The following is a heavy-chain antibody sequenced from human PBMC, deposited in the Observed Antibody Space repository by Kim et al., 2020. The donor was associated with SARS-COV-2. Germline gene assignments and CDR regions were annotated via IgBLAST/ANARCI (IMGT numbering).Heavy chain of an antibody. J-gene: IGHJ4*02. CDR1: GFTFGDNP. Sequence: GGSLRLSCTTSGFTFGDNPMTWVRQAPGKGLEWVGFIRTKTFGGTASYAASVKGRFTISRDDSKSIAYLEMNSLKTEDTGLYYCVREIHGSGWFGYLGFWGQGTLVTVSS. CDR2: IRTKTFGGTA. CDR3: VREIHGSGWFGYLGF. V-gene: IGHV3-49*04. D-gene: IGHD6-19*01.